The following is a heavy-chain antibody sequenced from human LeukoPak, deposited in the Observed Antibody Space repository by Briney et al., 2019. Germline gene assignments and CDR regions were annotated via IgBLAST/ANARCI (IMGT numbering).Heavy chain of an antibody. CDR2: ISKDGGDS. Sequence: GGSLRLSCAASGFTFSHYAMSWVRQAPGKGPEWLSAISKDGGDSYYADPVKGRFAISRDNSKNMLYLQMNSLRAEDTAVYYCAKDEMAVAIFDYWGQGTLVTVSS. V-gene: IGHV3-23*01. J-gene: IGHJ4*02. CDR1: GFTFSHYA. CDR3: AKDEMAVAIFDY. D-gene: IGHD6-19*01.